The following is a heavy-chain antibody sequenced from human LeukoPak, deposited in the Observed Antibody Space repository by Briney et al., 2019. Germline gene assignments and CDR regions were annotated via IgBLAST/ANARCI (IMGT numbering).Heavy chain of an antibody. D-gene: IGHD3-10*01. CDR1: GFTFSSYA. CDR2: FSGSGGST. J-gene: IGHJ4*02. CDR3: AKVDGSGSYRYY. V-gene: IGHV3-23*01. Sequence: GGSLRLSCAASGFTFSSYAMSWVRQAPGKGLEWVSAFSGSGGSTYYADSVKGRFTISRDNSKNTLYLQMNSLRAEDTAVYYCAKVDGSGSYRYYWGQGTLVTVSS.